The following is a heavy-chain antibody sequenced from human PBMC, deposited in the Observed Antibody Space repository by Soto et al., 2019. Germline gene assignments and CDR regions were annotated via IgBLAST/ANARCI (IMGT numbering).Heavy chain of an antibody. CDR3: PRHRRDYTFDI. CDR2: IYAGDTET. Sequence: PGESLKISCNGSGYGFTSYWIGWVRQMPGKGLEWMGIIYAGDTETRYSPSFQGLVTISADKSISTAYLQWSSLKASDTAMYYCPRHRRDYTFDIWGQGTMVTV. J-gene: IGHJ3*02. V-gene: IGHV5-51*01. D-gene: IGHD2-2*02. CDR1: GYGFTSYW.